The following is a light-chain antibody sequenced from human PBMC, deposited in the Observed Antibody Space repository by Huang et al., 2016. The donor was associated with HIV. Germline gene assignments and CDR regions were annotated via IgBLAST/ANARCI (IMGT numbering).Light chain of an antibody. V-gene: IGKV3-15*01. CDR2: GAS. CDR1: QSVSSN. CDR3: QQYNNWPPAT. Sequence: EIVMTQSPATLSVSPGERATLSCRASQSVSSNLAWYQQKPGQAPRLLIYGASTRATGIPARFSGSGSGTEFTLTISSLQSEDLAVYYCQQYNNWPPATFGPGTKVDIK. J-gene: IGKJ3*01.